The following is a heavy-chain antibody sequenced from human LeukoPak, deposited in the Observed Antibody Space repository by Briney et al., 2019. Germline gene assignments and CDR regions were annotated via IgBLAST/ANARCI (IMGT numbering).Heavy chain of an antibody. CDR1: GGSIIPYY. D-gene: IGHD1-26*01. V-gene: IGHV4-59*01. J-gene: IGHJ2*01. CDR2: IYYSGIT. Sequence: SETLSLTCTVSGGSIIPYYWTWIRQPAGKGLEWIGYIYYSGITNYNPSLKSRVTMSVDTSKNQITLKLSSVTAADTAVYYCARGRWEVPLWGRGTRVTVSS. CDR3: ARGRWEVPL.